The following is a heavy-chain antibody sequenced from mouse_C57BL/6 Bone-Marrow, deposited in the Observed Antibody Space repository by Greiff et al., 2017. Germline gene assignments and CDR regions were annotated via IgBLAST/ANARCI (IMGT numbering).Heavy chain of an antibody. CDR1: GFTFSSYG. Sequence: EVQRVESGGDLVKPGGSLKLSCAASGFTFSSYGMSWVRQTPDKRLEWVATISSGGSYTYYPDSVKGRFTISRDNAKNTLYLQMSSRKSEDTAMYYCARQRGFSVAYWGQGTLVTVSA. V-gene: IGHV5-6*01. J-gene: IGHJ3*01. CDR3: ARQRGFSVAY. CDR2: ISSGGSYT.